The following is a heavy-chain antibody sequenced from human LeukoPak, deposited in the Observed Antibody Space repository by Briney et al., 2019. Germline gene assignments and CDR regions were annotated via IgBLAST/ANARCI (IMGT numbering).Heavy chain of an antibody. CDR3: ARSNQADDY. V-gene: IGHV3-7*01. CDR1: GFTFSRYW. D-gene: IGHD1-14*01. J-gene: IGHJ4*02. Sequence: GGSLRLSCAGSGFTFSRYWMNWVRQAPGKGLEWLAYIKDDGTEKYYVDSVKGRFTISRDNAKDSLYLQLNSLRVEDTAVYYCARSNQADDYWGQGTLVTVSS. CDR2: IKDDGTEK.